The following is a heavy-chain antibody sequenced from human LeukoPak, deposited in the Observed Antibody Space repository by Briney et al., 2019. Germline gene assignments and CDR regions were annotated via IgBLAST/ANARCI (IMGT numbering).Heavy chain of an antibody. CDR2: VRNDGSNE. Sequence: GGSLRLSCAASGFVLSDYGMHWVRQAPGKGLEWVAFVRNDGSNEYYVGSVKGRFTISRDKSKNTLYLQMDSLRAEDTAVYSCAKESDSGYHSEGPKNWGLGTLVTVSS. J-gene: IGHJ4*02. CDR3: AKESDSGYHSEGPKN. D-gene: IGHD5-12*01. V-gene: IGHV3-30*02. CDR1: GFVLSDYG.